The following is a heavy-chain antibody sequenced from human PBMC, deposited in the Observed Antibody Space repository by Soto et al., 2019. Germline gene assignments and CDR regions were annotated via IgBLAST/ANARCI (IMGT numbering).Heavy chain of an antibody. CDR3: ARARYCASPSCYKHYYYGMDT. J-gene: IGHJ6*02. V-gene: IGHV1-18*04. CDR1: GYTFTSHG. D-gene: IGHD2-2*02. Sequence: QDQLVQSGAEVKKPGASVKISCEASGYTFTSHGISWVRQAPGQGLEWLGWISTYNSRTHYAQKVQGRVTMTTDTSTSTAYLDLRSLTFAGTAVYYCARARYCASPSCYKHYYYGMDTWGQGTTVTVSS. CDR2: ISTYNSRT.